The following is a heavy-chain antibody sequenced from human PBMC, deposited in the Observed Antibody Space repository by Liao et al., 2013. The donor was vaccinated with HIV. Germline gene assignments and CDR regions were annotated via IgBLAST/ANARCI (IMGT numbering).Heavy chain of an antibody. V-gene: IGHV4-34*01. Sequence: ALEWIGEINHSGSTNYIPSLKSRVTISVDTSKNQFSLKLRSVTAADTAVYYCAVGSSWYNGWVYWGQGTLVTVSS. J-gene: IGHJ4*02. CDR3: AVGSSWYNGWVY. D-gene: IGHD6-13*01. CDR2: INHSGST.